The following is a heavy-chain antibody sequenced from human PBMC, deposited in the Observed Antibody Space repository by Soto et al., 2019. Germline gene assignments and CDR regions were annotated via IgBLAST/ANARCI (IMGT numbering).Heavy chain of an antibody. Sequence: QVQLVQSRGEVKKPGASVKVSCKTSGYSFTTYGISWVRQAPGQGLEWMGWISGYNGNTNYAQNLQGRVTMTTDTSTSTAYMELRSLRSDDTAVYYCAREGPAPYYYYGMDVWGQGSTVTDSS. CDR1: GYSFTTYG. J-gene: IGHJ6*02. CDR3: AREGPAPYYYYGMDV. CDR2: ISGYNGNT. V-gene: IGHV1-18*01.